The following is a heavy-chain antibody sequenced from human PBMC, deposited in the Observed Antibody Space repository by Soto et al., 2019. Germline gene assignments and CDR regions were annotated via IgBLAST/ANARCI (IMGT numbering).Heavy chain of an antibody. CDR3: AREGVLLENAFDI. J-gene: IGHJ3*02. V-gene: IGHV3-33*01. CDR1: GFTFSSYG. Sequence: GGSLRLSCAASGFTFSSYGMHWVRQAPGKGLEWVAVIWYDGSNKYYADSVKGRFTISRDNSKNTLYLQMNSLRAEDTAVYYCAREGVLLENAFDIWGQGTMVTVSS. CDR2: IWYDGSNK. D-gene: IGHD1-1*01.